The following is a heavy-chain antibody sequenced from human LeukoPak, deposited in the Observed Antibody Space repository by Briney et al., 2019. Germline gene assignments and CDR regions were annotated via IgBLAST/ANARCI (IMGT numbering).Heavy chain of an antibody. CDR3: AKEGRMGQPSTYSSSWFENFDY. CDR2: ISYDGRQN. J-gene: IGHJ4*02. CDR1: GFTFSTYA. V-gene: IGHV3-30*04. Sequence: GGSLRLSCAASGFTFSTYAMNWVRQAPGKGLEWVAVISYDGRQNYYADSVEGRFTISRDNSKNTLYLQMNSLRAEDTAVYYCAKEGRMGQPSTYSSSWFENFDYWGQGTLVTVSS. D-gene: IGHD6-13*01.